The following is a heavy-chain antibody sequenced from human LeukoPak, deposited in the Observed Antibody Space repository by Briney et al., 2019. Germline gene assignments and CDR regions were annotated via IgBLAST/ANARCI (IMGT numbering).Heavy chain of an antibody. CDR3: ARGYSSGWYVNAEYFQH. Sequence: GASVKVSCKASGYTFTGDYMHWVRQAPGQGLEWMGWINPNSGGTNYAQKFQGRVTMTRDTSISTAYMELSRLRSDDTAVYYCARGYSSGWYVNAEYFQHWGQGTLVTVSS. CDR2: INPNSGGT. J-gene: IGHJ1*01. D-gene: IGHD6-19*01. V-gene: IGHV1-2*02. CDR1: GYTFTGDY.